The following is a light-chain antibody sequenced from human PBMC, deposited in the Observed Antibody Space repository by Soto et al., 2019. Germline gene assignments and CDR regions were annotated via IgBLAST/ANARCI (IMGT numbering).Light chain of an antibody. CDR2: KAS. CDR3: QQYNTYST. Sequence: IQITQSPATLSGSVGDIVTITCRASQTISSWLAWYQQQPGTAPKLLIYKASTLKSGVPSRFSGSGSGTEFTLTISSLQPDDFATYYCQQYNTYSTFGQGTRLEIK. V-gene: IGKV1-5*03. CDR1: QTISSW. J-gene: IGKJ5*01.